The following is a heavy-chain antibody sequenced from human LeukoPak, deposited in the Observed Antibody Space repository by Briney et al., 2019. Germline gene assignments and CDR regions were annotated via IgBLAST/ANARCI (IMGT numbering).Heavy chain of an antibody. Sequence: SETLSLTCTVSDGSISDYYWSWIRQPAGKGLEWIGRIYTSGSTNYNPSLKSRLTMSVDKSKNQFSLKLTSVTAADTAVYYCARGLGYDSSGFYDGHWFDSWGQGTLVTVSS. J-gene: IGHJ5*01. CDR1: DGSISDYY. CDR3: ARGLGYDSSGFYDGHWFDS. CDR2: IYTSGST. D-gene: IGHD3-22*01. V-gene: IGHV4-4*07.